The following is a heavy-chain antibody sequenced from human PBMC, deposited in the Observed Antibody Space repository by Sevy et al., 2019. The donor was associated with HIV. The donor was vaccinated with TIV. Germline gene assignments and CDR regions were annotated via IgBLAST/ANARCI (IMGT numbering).Heavy chain of an antibody. V-gene: IGHV3-48*03. Sequence: GGSLRLSCVASGFTFTTYDMTWVRQAPGKGLEWISYISSSANDIKYADSVKGRFTISRDNARNSLYLAMSSLRAEDTAVYYCAREGLGGFYSSLDRWGQGTLVTVSS. CDR3: AREGLGGFYSSLDR. CDR2: ISSSANDI. CDR1: GFTFTTYD. J-gene: IGHJ5*02. D-gene: IGHD3-22*01.